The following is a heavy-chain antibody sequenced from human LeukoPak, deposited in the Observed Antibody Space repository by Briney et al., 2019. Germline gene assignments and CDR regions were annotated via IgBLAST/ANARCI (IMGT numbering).Heavy chain of an antibody. D-gene: IGHD3-3*01. Sequence: GASVKVSCKASGGTFSSYAISWVRQAPGQGLEWMGGIIPIFGTANYAQKFQGRVTITTDESTSTAYMELSSLRSEDTAVYYCGKPGGGGGVSYYDFWSGTYYMDVWGKGTTVTVSS. J-gene: IGHJ6*03. CDR2: IIPIFGTA. CDR1: GGTFSSYA. CDR3: GKPGGGGGVSYYDFWSGTYYMDV. V-gene: IGHV1-69*05.